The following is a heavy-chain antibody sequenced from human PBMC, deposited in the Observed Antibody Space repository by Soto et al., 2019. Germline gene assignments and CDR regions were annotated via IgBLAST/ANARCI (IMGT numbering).Heavy chain of an antibody. V-gene: IGHV1-24*01. D-gene: IGHD5-12*01. CDR1: GYTLTELS. CDR2: FDPEDGET. Sequence: ASVKVSCKVSGYTLTELSMHWVRQAPGKGLEWMGGFDPEDGETIYAQKFQGRVTMTEDTSTDTAYMELSSLRSEDTAVYYCATAGGGGYDRGQYYYYYGMDVWGQGTTVTVSS. J-gene: IGHJ6*02. CDR3: ATAGGGGYDRGQYYYYYGMDV.